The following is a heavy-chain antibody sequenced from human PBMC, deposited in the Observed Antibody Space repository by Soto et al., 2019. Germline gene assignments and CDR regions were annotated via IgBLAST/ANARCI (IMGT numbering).Heavy chain of an antibody. V-gene: IGHV4-34*01. CDR1: GGSFSGYY. D-gene: IGHD3-10*01. Sequence: PSETLSLTCAVYGGSFSGYYWSWIRQPPGKGLEWIGEINHSGSTNYNPSLKSRVTISVDTSKNQFSLKLSSVTAADTAVYYCARQASFSGPYFVDYWGQGTLVTVSS. CDR3: ARQASFSGPYFVDY. CDR2: INHSGST. J-gene: IGHJ4*02.